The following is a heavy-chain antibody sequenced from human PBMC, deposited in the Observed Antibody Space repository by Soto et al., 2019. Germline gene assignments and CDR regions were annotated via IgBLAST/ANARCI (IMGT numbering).Heavy chain of an antibody. Sequence: GGSLRLSCAASGFTFSNAWMSWVRQAPGKGLEWVGRIKSKTDGGTTDYAAPVKGRFTISRDDSKNTLYLQMNSLKTEDTAVYYCTTMITFGGVIVRAFDIWGQGTMVTVSS. J-gene: IGHJ3*02. V-gene: IGHV3-15*01. D-gene: IGHD3-16*02. CDR3: TTMITFGGVIVRAFDI. CDR1: GFTFSNAW. CDR2: IKSKTDGGTT.